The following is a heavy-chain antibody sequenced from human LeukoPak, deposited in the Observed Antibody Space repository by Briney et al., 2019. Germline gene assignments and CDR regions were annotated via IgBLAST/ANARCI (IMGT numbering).Heavy chain of an antibody. CDR2: INSDGTKS. CDR3: ASTFRITGTTYYY. V-gene: IGHV3-74*01. CDR1: GFTFSSLW. Sequence: GGSLRLSCAASGFTFSSLWMHWVRQVPGEGLVWVSHINSDGTKSTYSDSVKGRFTISRDTAENTVYLQMNSLRAEDTAVYYCASTFRITGTTYYYWGQGTMVTVSS. J-gene: IGHJ4*02. D-gene: IGHD1-20*01.